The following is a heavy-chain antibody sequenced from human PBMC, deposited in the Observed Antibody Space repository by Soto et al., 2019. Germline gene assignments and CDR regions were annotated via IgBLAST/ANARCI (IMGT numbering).Heavy chain of an antibody. D-gene: IGHD3-10*01. Sequence: SETLSLTCAVSGGSISSSNWWSWVRQPPGKGLEWIGEIYHSGSTNYNPSLKSRVTISVDKSKNQFSLRLSSVTAADTAVYYCASSGSGIYYGMDVWGQGTTVTVSS. CDR2: IYHSGST. CDR1: GGSISSSNW. J-gene: IGHJ6*02. V-gene: IGHV4-4*02. CDR3: ASSGSGIYYGMDV.